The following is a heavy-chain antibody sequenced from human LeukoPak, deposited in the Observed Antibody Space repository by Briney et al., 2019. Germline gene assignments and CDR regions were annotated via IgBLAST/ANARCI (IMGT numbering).Heavy chain of an antibody. CDR2: ISSSGSTI. CDR1: GFTFSSYA. V-gene: IGHV3-11*01. D-gene: IGHD6-13*01. CDR3: ARGSSWFELFDY. J-gene: IGHJ4*02. Sequence: GGSLRLSCAASGFTFSSYAMSWIRQAPGKGLEWVSYISSSGSTIYYADPVKGRFTISRDNAKNSLYLQMNSLGAEDTAVYYCARGSSWFELFDYWGQGTLVTVSS.